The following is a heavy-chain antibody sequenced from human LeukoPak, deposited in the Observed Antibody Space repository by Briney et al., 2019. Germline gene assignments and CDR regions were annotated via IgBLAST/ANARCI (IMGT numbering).Heavy chain of an antibody. J-gene: IGHJ6*03. CDR2: IYYRGST. V-gene: IGHV4-31*03. CDR3: ARGGYSSSWYEYYYYMDV. CDR1: GGSISSGGYY. D-gene: IGHD6-13*01. Sequence: NPSETLSLTCTVSGGSISSGGYYWSWIRQHPGKGLEWIGYIYYRGSTNYNPSLKSRVTISVDTSKNQFSLKLSSVTAADTAVYYCARGGYSSSWYEYYYYMDVWGKGTTVTVSS.